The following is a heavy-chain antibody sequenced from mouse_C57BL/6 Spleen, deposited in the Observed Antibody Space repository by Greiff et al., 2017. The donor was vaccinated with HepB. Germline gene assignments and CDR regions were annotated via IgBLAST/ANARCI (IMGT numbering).Heavy chain of an antibody. V-gene: IGHV14-4*01. D-gene: IGHD1-1*02. CDR3: TKKRWDY. CDR2: IDPENGDT. Sequence: EVKLQESGAELVRPGASVKLSCTASGFNIKDDYMHWVKQRPEQGLEWIGWIDPENGDTEYASKFQGKATITADTSSNTAYLQLSSLTSEDTAVYYCTKKRWDYWGQGTTLTVSS. J-gene: IGHJ2*01. CDR1: GFNIKDDY.